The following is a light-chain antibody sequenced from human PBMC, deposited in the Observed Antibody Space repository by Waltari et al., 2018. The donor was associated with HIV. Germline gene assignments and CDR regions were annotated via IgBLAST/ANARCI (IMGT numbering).Light chain of an antibody. J-gene: IGKJ4*01. CDR1: QSVGSY. Sequence: EIVLTQSPATLSLSPGERVTLSCRASQSVGSYLAWYQQKPGQAPRLLIYDESKRATGIPARFSGSGSGTDFTLTISSLEPEDFAVYYCQQRSNWLTFGGGTKVEIK. V-gene: IGKV3-11*01. CDR2: DES. CDR3: QQRSNWLT.